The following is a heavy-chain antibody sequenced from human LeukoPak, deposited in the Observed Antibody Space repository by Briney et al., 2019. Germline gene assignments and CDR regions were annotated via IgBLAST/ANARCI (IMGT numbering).Heavy chain of an antibody. V-gene: IGHV4-4*07. CDR1: GGSISSYY. J-gene: IGHJ4*02. D-gene: IGHD6-13*01. CDR2: IYTSVST. Sequence: SETLSLTCTVPGGSISSYYWSWIRQPAGKGLECIGHIYTSVSTNYNPSLKSRVTMSVDTSTTQFSLKLSSVTAADTAIYYCARDLDSSSWYGTFDYWGQGTLVTVSS. CDR3: ARDLDSSSWYGTFDY.